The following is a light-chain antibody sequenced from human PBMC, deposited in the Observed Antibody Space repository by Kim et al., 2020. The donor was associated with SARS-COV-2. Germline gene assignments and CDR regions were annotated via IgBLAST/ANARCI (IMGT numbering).Light chain of an antibody. V-gene: IGKV3-11*01. J-gene: IGKJ4*01. CDR2: DAS. CDR3: QQRSNWPPT. Sequence: VAPGERATLSCRASQSVSSYLAWYQQKPGQAPRLLIYDASNRATGIPARFSGSGSGTDFTLTISSLEPEDFAVDYCQQRSNWPPTFGGGTKVEIK. CDR1: QSVSSY.